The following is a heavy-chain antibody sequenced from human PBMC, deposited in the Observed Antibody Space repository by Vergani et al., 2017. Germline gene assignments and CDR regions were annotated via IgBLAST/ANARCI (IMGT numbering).Heavy chain of an antibody. Sequence: EVQLVESGGGLVQPGGSLRLSCAASGFTFSRHWMHWVRQAPGKGLVWVSAISGSGGSTYYADSVKGRFTISRDNSKNTLYLQMNSLRAEDTAVYYCLRGDGYNPTGPFDYWGQGTLVTVSS. CDR3: LRGDGYNPTGPFDY. CDR1: GFTFSRHW. D-gene: IGHD5-24*01. V-gene: IGHV3-23*04. J-gene: IGHJ4*02. CDR2: ISGSGGST.